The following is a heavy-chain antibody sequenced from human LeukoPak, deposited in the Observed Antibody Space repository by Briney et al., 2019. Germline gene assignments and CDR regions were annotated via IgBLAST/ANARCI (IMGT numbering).Heavy chain of an antibody. CDR2: IFYTGTT. CDR3: AGAIVVTAAPDY. Sequence: PSQTLSLTCTVSGDSINSSAYYWTWIRQHPGTGLEWIGYIFYTGTTYYNPSLKSRVAILADTSRNQFSLNLTSVTAADTAVYYCAGAIVVTAAPDYWGQGTLVTVSS. CDR1: GDSINSSAYY. D-gene: IGHD2-21*02. J-gene: IGHJ4*02. V-gene: IGHV4-31*03.